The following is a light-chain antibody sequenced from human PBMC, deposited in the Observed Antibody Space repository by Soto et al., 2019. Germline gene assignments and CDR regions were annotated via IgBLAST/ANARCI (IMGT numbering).Light chain of an antibody. V-gene: IGKV1D-12*01. CDR2: TAS. J-gene: IGKJ4*01. Sequence: DIQMTQSPSSVSASVGDRVTITCRASQGVSTWLAWYQQKPGKAPNLLIYTASSLQSGVPSRFSGSGSGTDFTLTISNLQPEDFATYYCQQTTTFPLTFGGGTKVDIK. CDR1: QGVSTW. CDR3: QQTTTFPLT.